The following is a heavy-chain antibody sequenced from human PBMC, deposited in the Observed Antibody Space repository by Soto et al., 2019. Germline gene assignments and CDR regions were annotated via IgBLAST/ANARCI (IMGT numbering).Heavy chain of an antibody. D-gene: IGHD1-1*01. J-gene: IGHJ4*02. V-gene: IGHV1-18*01. CDR1: GYTFTSYG. CDR2: ISAHNGNT. CDR3: ARGRYGDY. Sequence: QVHLVQSGAEVKKPGASVKVSCKASGYTFTSYGITWVRQAPGQGLEWMGWISAHNGNTDYAQKLQGRVIVTRDTSTSTAYMELRXLRSDDTAVYYCARGRYGDYWGQGALVTVSS.